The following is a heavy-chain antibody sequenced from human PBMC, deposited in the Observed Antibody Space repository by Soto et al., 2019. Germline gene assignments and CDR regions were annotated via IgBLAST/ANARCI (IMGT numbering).Heavy chain of an antibody. CDR1: GGSISSGGYS. CDR2: IFHSGST. V-gene: IGHV4-30-2*01. J-gene: IGHJ2*01. D-gene: IGHD1-26*01. Sequence: QLQLQESGSGLVKPSQTLSLTCAVSGGSISSGGYSWSWLRQPPGKGLEWIGYIFHSGSTYYNPSIKRRVTISVDGYKNHFSLELSSGTAADTAVYYCAREGGSGSTDWYFNVWGRGTLVTVSS. CDR3: AREGGSGSTDWYFNV.